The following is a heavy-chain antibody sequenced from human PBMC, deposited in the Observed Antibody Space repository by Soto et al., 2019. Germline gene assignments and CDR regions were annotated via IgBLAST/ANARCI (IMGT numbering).Heavy chain of an antibody. Sequence: GESLKISCQGSGYIFTKHWIAWVRQKPGKGLEWIGIIDPVDSDDRYSPSFEGQVTISVDKSNNTAFLRWDKLKTSDTATYFCARRALDPSCHYYPYNWFDSWGQGTQVTVSS. D-gene: IGHD3-22*01. CDR2: IDPVDSDD. CDR3: ARRALDPSCHYYPYNWFDS. V-gene: IGHV5-51*01. CDR1: GYIFTKHW. J-gene: IGHJ5*01.